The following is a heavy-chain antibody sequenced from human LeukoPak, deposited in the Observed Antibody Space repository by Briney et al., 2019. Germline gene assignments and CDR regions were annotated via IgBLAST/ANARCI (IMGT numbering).Heavy chain of an antibody. CDR2: ISVSGGST. J-gene: IGHJ4*02. D-gene: IGHD3-22*01. V-gene: IGHV3-23*01. CDR3: AKSYYFDSGVYYFFDY. Sequence: GGSLRLSCAASGFTFSKYAMTWVRQAPGEGLEWVSGISVSGGSTNYADSVKGRFTISRDNSKNTLYLQMNSLRAEDTAVYYCAKSYYFDSGVYYFFDYWGQGTLVTVSS. CDR1: GFTFSKYA.